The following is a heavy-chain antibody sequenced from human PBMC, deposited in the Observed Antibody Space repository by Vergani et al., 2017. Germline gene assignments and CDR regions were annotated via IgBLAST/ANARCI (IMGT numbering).Heavy chain of an antibody. CDR1: GGSISSYY. CDR3: ARARPGIMFDY. Sequence: QVQLQESGPGLVKPSETLSLTCTVSGGSISSYYWSWIRQPPGKGLEWIGYIYYIGSTNYNPSLKSRVTISVDTSKNQFSLKLSSVTAADTAVYYCARARPGIMFDYWGQGTLVTVSS. J-gene: IGHJ4*02. CDR2: IYYIGST. V-gene: IGHV4-59*01.